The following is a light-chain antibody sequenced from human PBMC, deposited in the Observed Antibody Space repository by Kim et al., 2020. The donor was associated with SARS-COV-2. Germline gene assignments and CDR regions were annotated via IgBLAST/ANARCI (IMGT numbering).Light chain of an antibody. V-gene: IGKV1-5*01. CDR3: QQYHSYPYT. CDR1: QSMSSG. J-gene: IGKJ2*01. Sequence: SAFVGDRVTIACRARQSMSSGWAWYQQKPGKAPTLQIYDASSVEGGGPSRYSGSGSGTDHSLTISSMQPDDFATYYGQQYHSYPYTLGQETKRE. CDR2: DAS.